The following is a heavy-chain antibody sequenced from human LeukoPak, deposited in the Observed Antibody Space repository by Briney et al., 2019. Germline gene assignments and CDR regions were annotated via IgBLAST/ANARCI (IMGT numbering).Heavy chain of an antibody. CDR1: GGTFSSYA. D-gene: IGHD3-22*01. CDR3: ARDLAGGYDSSGSN. J-gene: IGHJ4*02. CDR2: IIPIFGTA. V-gene: IGHV1-69*13. Sequence: GASVKVSCKASGGTFSSYAISWVRQAPGQGLEWMGGIIPIFGTANYAQKFQGRVTITADESTSTAYMELSSLRSEDTAVYYCARDLAGGYDSSGSNWGQGTLVTVSS.